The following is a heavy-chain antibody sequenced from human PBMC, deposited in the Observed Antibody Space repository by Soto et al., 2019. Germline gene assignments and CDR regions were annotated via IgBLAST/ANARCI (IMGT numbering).Heavy chain of an antibody. D-gene: IGHD3-10*01. J-gene: IGHJ4*02. Sequence: PSETLSLTCTVSGRSISSGGYYWSWIRQHPGKGLKWIGYIYYSGSTYYNPSLKSRVTISVDTSKNQFSLKLSSVTAADTAVYYCVSPIPQYGLYFDYWGQGTLVTVSS. CDR1: GRSISSGGYY. V-gene: IGHV4-31*03. CDR3: VSPIPQYGLYFDY. CDR2: IYYSGST.